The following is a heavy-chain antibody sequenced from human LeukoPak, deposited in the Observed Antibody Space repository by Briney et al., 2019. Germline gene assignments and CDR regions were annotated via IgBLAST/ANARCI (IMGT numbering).Heavy chain of an antibody. Sequence: GGSLRLCCAASGFTFSNSWMSWIRQAPGQGLEWVANIKQDGSEKYYVDSVKGRFTISRDNARNSLYLQMNSLRAEDTAVYYCARDLHWGQGTLVTVSS. CDR2: IKQDGSEK. V-gene: IGHV3-7*05. J-gene: IGHJ4*02. CDR3: ARDLH. CDR1: GFTFSNSW.